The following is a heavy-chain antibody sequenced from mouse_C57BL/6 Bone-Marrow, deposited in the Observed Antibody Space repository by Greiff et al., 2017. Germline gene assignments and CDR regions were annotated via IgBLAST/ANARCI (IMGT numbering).Heavy chain of an antibody. CDR3: TTRITTVVAPFDY. CDR1: GFNIKDDY. J-gene: IGHJ2*01. V-gene: IGHV14-4*01. Sequence: VQLQQSGAELVRPGASVKLSCTASGFNIKDDYMHWVKQRPEQGLEWIGWIDPENGDTEYASKVQGKATITADTSSNTAYLQLSSLTSEDTAVYYCTTRITTVVAPFDYWGQGTTLTVSS. D-gene: IGHD1-1*01. CDR2: IDPENGDT.